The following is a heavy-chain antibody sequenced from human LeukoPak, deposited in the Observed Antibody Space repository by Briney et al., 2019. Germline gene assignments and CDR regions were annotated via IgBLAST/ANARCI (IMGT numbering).Heavy chain of an antibody. CDR3: AREMGSGSEFDY. CDR2: IYYSGST. J-gene: IGHJ4*02. D-gene: IGHD6-19*01. Sequence: SEALSLTCTVSGGSISSYYWSWIRQPPGKGLEWIGYIYYSGSTNYNPSLKSRVTISVDTSKNQFSLKLSSVTAADTAVYYCAREMGSGSEFDYWGQGTLVTVSS. V-gene: IGHV4-59*01. CDR1: GGSISSYY.